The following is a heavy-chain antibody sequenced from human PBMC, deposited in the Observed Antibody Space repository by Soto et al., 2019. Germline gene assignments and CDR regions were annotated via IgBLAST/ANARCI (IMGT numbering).Heavy chain of an antibody. D-gene: IGHD3-22*01. CDR1: GRTFSRYA. V-gene: IGHV1-69*13. CDR2: IIPIFGTA. J-gene: IGHJ4*02. CDR3: ARAVRRGYYPHFDY. Sequence: SVKVSCKASGRTFSRYAISWVSQAPGQGLEWMGGIIPIFGTANYAQKFQGRVTITADESTSTAYMELSSLRSEDTAVYYCARAVRRGYYPHFDYWGQGTLVTFSS.